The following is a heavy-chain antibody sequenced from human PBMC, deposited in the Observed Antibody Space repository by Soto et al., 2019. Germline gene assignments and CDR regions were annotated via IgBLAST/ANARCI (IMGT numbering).Heavy chain of an antibody. D-gene: IGHD3-10*01. CDR3: ARDARTMVRGVITYYFDY. V-gene: IGHV3-30-3*01. Sequence: QVQLVESGGGVVQPGRSLRLSCAASGFTFSSYAMHWVRQAPGKGLEWVAVISYDGSNKYYADSVKGRFTISRDNSKNPLYLQMNSLRAEDTAVYYCARDARTMVRGVITYYFDYWGQGTLVTVSS. CDR1: GFTFSSYA. J-gene: IGHJ4*02. CDR2: ISYDGSNK.